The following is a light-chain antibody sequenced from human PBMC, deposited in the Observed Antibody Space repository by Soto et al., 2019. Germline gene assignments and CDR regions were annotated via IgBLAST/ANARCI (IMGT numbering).Light chain of an antibody. CDR1: QSISSY. CDR3: QQSYSTPYT. V-gene: IGKV1-39*01. J-gene: IGKJ2*01. CDR2: AAS. Sequence: DIQMTQSPSSLSASVGDKVTSTCRAIQSISSYLNWYQQKPGKAPKLLIYAASSLQSGVPSRFSGSGSGTDFTLTISSLQPEVFATYYCQQSYSTPYTFGQGTKLEIK.